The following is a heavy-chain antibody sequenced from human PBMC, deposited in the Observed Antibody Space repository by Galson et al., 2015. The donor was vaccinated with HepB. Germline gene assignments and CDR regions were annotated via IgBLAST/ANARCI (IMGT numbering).Heavy chain of an antibody. J-gene: IGHJ6*02. D-gene: IGHD6-19*01. CDR3: AREGTAVAPGGAAGYYYGMDV. CDR1: GGSISSGGYY. CDR2: IYYSGST. V-gene: IGHV4-31*03. Sequence: TLSLTCTVSGGSISSGGYYWSWIRQHPGKGLAWIGYIYYSGSTYYNPSLKSRVAISVDTSKNQFSLKLSSVTAADTAVYYCAREGTAVAPGGAAGYYYGMDVWGQGTTVTVSS.